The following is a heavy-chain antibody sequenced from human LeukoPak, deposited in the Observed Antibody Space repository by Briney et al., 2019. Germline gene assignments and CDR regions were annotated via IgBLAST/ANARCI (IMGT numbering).Heavy chain of an antibody. CDR1: GYTLTELS. V-gene: IGHV1-24*01. CDR3: ATGAGVATMVRGGYWYFDL. CDR2: FDPEDGET. J-gene: IGHJ2*01. D-gene: IGHD3-10*01. Sequence: ASVKVSCKVSGYTLTELSMHWVRQAPGKGLEWMGGFDPEDGETIYAQKFQGRVTMTEDTSTDTAYMELSSLRSEDTAVYYCATGAGVATMVRGGYWYFDLWGRGTLVTVSS.